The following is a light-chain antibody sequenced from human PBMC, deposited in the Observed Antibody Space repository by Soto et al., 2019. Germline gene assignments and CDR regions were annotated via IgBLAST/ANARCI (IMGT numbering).Light chain of an antibody. CDR3: QQRSNWPAVT. CDR1: QSVSSY. V-gene: IGKV3-11*01. J-gene: IGKJ1*01. CDR2: DAS. Sequence: EIVLPQSPATLSLSPGERATLSCRASQSVSSYLAWYQQKPGQAPRLLIYDASNRATGIPARFSGSGSGTDFTRTISSLEPEEFAVYYGQQRSNWPAVTFGQGTKVESK.